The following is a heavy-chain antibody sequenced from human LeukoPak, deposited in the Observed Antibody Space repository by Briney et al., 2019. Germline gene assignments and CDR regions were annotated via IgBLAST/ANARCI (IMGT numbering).Heavy chain of an antibody. CDR2: ISGSGGST. CDR1: GFTFSSYA. D-gene: IGHD2-15*01. V-gene: IGHV3-23*01. J-gene: IGHJ4*02. Sequence: GGSLRLSCAASGFTFSSYAMSWVRQAPGKGLEWVSAISGSGGSTYYADSVKGRFTISRDNSKNTLYLQMNSLRAEDTAVYYCAKSPIVVVVAATGLVDYWAREPWSPSPQ. CDR3: AKSPIVVVVAATGLVDY.